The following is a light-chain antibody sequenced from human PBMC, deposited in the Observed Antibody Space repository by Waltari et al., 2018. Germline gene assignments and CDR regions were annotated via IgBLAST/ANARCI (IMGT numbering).Light chain of an antibody. CDR2: AAS. J-gene: IGKJ2*01. CDR3: QQSYSTPRT. CDR1: QSISSY. V-gene: IGKV1-39*01. Sequence: DIQMTQSPSSLSASVGDRVTVTCRASQSISSYLNWYQQKPGKAPKLLIYAASSLQSGVPSRFSGSVSGTDFTLTISSLQPEDCATYYCQQSYSTPRTFGQGTKLEIK.